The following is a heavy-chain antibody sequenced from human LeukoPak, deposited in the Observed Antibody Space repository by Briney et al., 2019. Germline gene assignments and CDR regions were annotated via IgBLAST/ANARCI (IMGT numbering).Heavy chain of an antibody. CDR2: INHSGST. CDR1: GGSFSGYY. V-gene: IGHV4-34*01. D-gene: IGHD4-17*01. J-gene: IGHJ5*02. CDR3: ARCGSYGDYGDGGWFDP. Sequence: PSETLSLTCAVYGGSFSGYYWSWIRQPPGKGLEWIGEINHSGSTNYNPSLKSRVTISVDTSKNQFSLKLSSVTAADTAVYYCARCGSYGDYGDGGWFDPWGQGTLVTVSS.